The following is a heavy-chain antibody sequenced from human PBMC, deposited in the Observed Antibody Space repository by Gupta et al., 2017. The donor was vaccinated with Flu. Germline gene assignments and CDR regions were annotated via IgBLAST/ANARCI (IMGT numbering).Heavy chain of an antibody. V-gene: IGHV3-74*01. CDR2: IKSDESSA. Sequence: GLVWVSRIKSDESSASYADSVKGRFTISRDNAKNTLYLQMNSLRAEDTDVYYCARDGAGDCSGGSCYSWFDPWGQGTLVTVSS. D-gene: IGHD2-15*01. J-gene: IGHJ5*02. CDR3: ARDGAGDCSGGSCYSWFDP.